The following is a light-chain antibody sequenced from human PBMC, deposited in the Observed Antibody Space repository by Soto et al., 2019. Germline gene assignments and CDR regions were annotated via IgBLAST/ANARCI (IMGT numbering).Light chain of an antibody. Sequence: QSALTQPPSASGSPGQSVTISCTGTSSDVGGYNYVSWYQQHPGKAPTLMIYEVSKRHSRVPDRFSGSKSGNTASLTVSGLQAEYEAYYYCSSYAGSNGSYVFGTGTKLTVL. CDR2: EVS. V-gene: IGLV2-8*01. J-gene: IGLJ1*01. CDR3: SSYAGSNGSYV. CDR1: SSDVGGYNY.